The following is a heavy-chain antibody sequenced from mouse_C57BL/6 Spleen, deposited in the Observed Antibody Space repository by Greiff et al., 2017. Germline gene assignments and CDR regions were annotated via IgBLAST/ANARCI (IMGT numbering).Heavy chain of an antibody. CDR3: ARSYDYDDAY. Sequence: VKLMESGAELVRPGTSVKVSCKASGYAFTNYLIEWVKQRPGQGLEWIGVINPGSGGTNYNEKFKGKATLTADKSSSTAYMQLSSLTSEDSAVYFCARSYDYDDAYWGQGTLVTVSA. CDR1: GYAFTNYL. V-gene: IGHV1-54*01. CDR2: INPGSGGT. D-gene: IGHD2-4*01. J-gene: IGHJ3*01.